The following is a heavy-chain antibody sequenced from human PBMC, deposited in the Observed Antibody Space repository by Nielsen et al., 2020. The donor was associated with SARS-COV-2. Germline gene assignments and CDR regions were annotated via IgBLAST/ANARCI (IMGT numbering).Heavy chain of an antibody. CDR1: GFNIRCYW. V-gene: IGHV3-7*01. Sequence: GESLKISCVVSGFNIRCYWMTWVRQAPGKGLEWVGNIKLDGSEKYYVDSVKGRFTISRDNARNTLYLQMNSLRVEDTAVYYCARVGFYGDPEYLDYWGPGTLVTVSS. J-gene: IGHJ4*02. D-gene: IGHD4-17*01. CDR3: ARVGFYGDPEYLDY. CDR2: IKLDGSEK.